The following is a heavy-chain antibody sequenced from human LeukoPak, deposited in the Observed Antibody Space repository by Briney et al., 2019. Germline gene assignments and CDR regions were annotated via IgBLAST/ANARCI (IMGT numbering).Heavy chain of an antibody. CDR3: ARSGSTYCSTTSCYWVY. CDR2: IYSGGSR. J-gene: IGHJ4*02. V-gene: IGHV3-53*01. Sequence: GGSLRLSCAASGFTVSSKYMRWVRQDPGKGMEWVSVIYSGGSRYYADSGKGRFTISIDNSKNTLYLQMNSLRAVDTAVYSCARSGSTYCSTTSCYWVYWGQGTRVTVSS. D-gene: IGHD2-2*01. CDR1: GFTVSSKY.